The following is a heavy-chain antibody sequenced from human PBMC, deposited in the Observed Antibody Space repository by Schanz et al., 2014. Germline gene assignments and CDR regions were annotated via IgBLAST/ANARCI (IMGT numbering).Heavy chain of an antibody. CDR1: GASISSSGYY. D-gene: IGHD2-15*01. CDR3: AAGYHEVPSAH. Sequence: QVQLQESGPGLVKPSQTLSLACSVSGASISSSGYYWIWVRHLPGKGLEWIGYIYFSGNTFYNPSLKSRLSISLDTSKNQFALRLNSVTATDTAVYYCAAGYHEVPSAHWGQGTLVTVSS. V-gene: IGHV4-31*03. J-gene: IGHJ4*02. CDR2: IYFSGNT.